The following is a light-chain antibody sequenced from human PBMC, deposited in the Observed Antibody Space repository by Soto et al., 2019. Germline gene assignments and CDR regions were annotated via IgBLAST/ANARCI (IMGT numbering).Light chain of an antibody. CDR3: QSYDSSLSAHVV. CDR2: GNS. J-gene: IGLJ2*01. CDR1: SSNIGAGYD. Sequence: QLVLTQPPSVSGAPGQRVTISCTGSSSNIGAGYDVHWYQQLPGTAPKLLIYGNSNRPSGVPDRFSGSKSGTSASLAITGLQAEDEADYYCQSYDSSLSAHVVFGGGTKL. V-gene: IGLV1-40*01.